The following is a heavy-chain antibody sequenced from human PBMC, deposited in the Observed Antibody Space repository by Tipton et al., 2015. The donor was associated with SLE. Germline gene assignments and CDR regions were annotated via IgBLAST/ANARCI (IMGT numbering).Heavy chain of an antibody. J-gene: IGHJ6*02. CDR2: INAGNGNT. CDR1: GYTFISYT. V-gene: IGHV1-3*01. Sequence: QSGAEVKKPGASVKVSCKASGYTFISYTMHWVRQAPGQRLEWMGWINAGNGNTKYSQKFQGRVTITRDTSASTAYIELSSLRSEDTAVYYCARNADWGDFYYGMAVWGQGTTVTVSS. CDR3: ARNADWGDFYYGMAV. D-gene: IGHD7-27*01.